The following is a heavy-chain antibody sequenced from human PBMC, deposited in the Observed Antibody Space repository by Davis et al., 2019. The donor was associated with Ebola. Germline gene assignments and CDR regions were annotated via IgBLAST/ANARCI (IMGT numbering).Heavy chain of an antibody. CDR2: ISGSGGST. CDR1: GFTFSSYA. J-gene: IGHJ4*02. D-gene: IGHD6-6*01. V-gene: IGHV3-23*01. Sequence: GESLKISCAASGFTFSSYAMSWVRQAPGKGLKWVSVISGSGGSTYYADSVKGRFTISRDNSKNTLYLQMNNLRAEDTAVYYCARDPAFSSFDYWGQGALVTVSS. CDR3: ARDPAFSSFDY.